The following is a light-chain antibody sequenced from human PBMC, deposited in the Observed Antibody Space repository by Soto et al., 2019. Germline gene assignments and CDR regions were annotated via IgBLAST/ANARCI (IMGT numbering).Light chain of an antibody. J-gene: IGKJ4*01. V-gene: IGKV1-5*01. CDR1: QSVSSY. Sequence: DIQITQSPSALSESMRRRVSIAGGASQSVSSYLAWYQQKPGKAPKLLICDASTLSTGIPSRFGGSGSGTEFILTISSLEPEDFAIYYCQQRNSYRACTFGRGTKVDIK. CDR3: QQRNSYRACT. CDR2: DAS.